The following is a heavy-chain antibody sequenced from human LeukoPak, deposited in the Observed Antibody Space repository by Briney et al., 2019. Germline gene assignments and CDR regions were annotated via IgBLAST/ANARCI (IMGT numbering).Heavy chain of an antibody. V-gene: IGHV4-34*01. CDR2: INHSGST. J-gene: IGHJ4*02. CDR1: GGSFSGYY. Sequence: SETLSLTCAVYGGSFSGYYWSWIRQPPGKGLEWIGEINHSGSTNYNPSLKSRVTISVDTSKNQFSLKLSSVTAADTAVYYCASERRGGYYFDYWGQGTLVTVSS. CDR3: ASERRGGYYFDY. D-gene: IGHD1-1*01.